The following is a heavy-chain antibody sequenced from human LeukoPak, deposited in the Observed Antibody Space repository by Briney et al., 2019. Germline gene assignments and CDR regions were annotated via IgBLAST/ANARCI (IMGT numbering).Heavy chain of an antibody. Sequence: SETLSLTCTVSGGSISSYYWSWIRQPPGKGLEWIGYIYYSGSTNYNPSLKSRVTISVDTSKNQFSLKLSSVTAADTAVYYCATSRDILTGYYNPPPLDYWGQGTLVTVSS. V-gene: IGHV4-59*08. CDR3: ATSRDILTGYYNPPPLDY. J-gene: IGHJ4*02. CDR1: GGSISSYY. D-gene: IGHD3-9*01. CDR2: IYYSGST.